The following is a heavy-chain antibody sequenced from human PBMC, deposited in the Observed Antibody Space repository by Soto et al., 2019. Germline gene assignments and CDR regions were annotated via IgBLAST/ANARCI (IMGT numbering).Heavy chain of an antibody. V-gene: IGHV3-23*01. CDR2: ISGSGGST. J-gene: IGHJ3*02. CDR3: AKELKQWLVQRAFDI. D-gene: IGHD6-19*01. CDR1: GFTFSSYA. Sequence: GGSLRLSCAASGFTFSSYAMSWVRQAPGKGLEWVSPISGSGGSTYYADSVKGRFTISRDNSKNPLYLQMNSLRAEDTSVYYCAKELKQWLVQRAFDIWGQVTMVTVSS.